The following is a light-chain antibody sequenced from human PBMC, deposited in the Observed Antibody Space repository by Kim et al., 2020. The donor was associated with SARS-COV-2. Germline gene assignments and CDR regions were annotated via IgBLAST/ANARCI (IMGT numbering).Light chain of an antibody. Sequence: EIVLTQSPDTLSLSPGERATLSCRASHSVASRYLAWYQLKPGQAPRLLIFGASSWAAGVPDRFTGSGSGTDFTLTISSLEPEDFAMYYCQQYGTLPYTFGQGNKLE. CDR1: HSVASRY. CDR3: QQYGTLPYT. V-gene: IGKV3-20*01. CDR2: GAS. J-gene: IGKJ2*01.